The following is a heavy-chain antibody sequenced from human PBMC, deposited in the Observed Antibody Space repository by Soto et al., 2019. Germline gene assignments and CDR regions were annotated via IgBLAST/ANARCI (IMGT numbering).Heavy chain of an antibody. Sequence: PSQTLSLTCVISGDSVSSSSVAWNWVRQSPSRGLEWLGRTYYRSRWYSDFAVSVRGRIVINADTSKNQFSLKLSSVTAADTAVYYCARQKWLLRRHYYYYGMDVWGQGTTVTVSS. J-gene: IGHJ6*02. CDR2: TYYRSRWYS. V-gene: IGHV6-1*01. CDR3: ARQKWLLRRHYYYYGMDV. CDR1: GDSVSSSSVA. D-gene: IGHD3-22*01.